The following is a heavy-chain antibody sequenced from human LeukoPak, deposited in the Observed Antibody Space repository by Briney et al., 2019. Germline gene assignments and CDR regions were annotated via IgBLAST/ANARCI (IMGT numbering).Heavy chain of an antibody. V-gene: IGHV3-7*02. J-gene: IGHJ4*02. Sequence: GGSLRLSCTASGFTFSNAWMDWVRQAPGKGLEWVANIKPDRSETYYVDAVKGRFTISRDNAKNSLFLQMNSLRSEDTAVYYCTRKLVQWGQGTLVTVSS. CDR3: TRKLVQ. D-gene: IGHD1-7*01. CDR1: GFTFSNAW. CDR2: IKPDRSET.